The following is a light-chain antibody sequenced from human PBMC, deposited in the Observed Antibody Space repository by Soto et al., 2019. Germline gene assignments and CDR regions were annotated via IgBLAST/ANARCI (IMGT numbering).Light chain of an antibody. CDR3: QQYGASPLT. J-gene: IGKJ4*01. CDR2: GTS. CDR1: QSVTAH. Sequence: IVMTQSPATLSVSPGERVTLSCRASQSVTAHLAWYQQKPGQAPRLLIYGTSRRAPASPDRISGSGSGTDFTLTISRLEPEDFAVYYCQQYGASPLTFGGGTKVEIK. V-gene: IGKV3-20*01.